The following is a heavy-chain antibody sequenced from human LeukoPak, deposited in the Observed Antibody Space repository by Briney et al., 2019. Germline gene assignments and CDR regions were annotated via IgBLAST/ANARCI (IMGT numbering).Heavy chain of an antibody. D-gene: IGHD5-18*01. V-gene: IGHV1-69*04. J-gene: IGHJ3*02. Sequence: SVKVSCKASGGTFSSYAISWVRQAPGQGLEWMGRIIPILGIANYAQKFQGRVTITADKSTSTAYMELSSLRSEDTAVYYCAPDWMGYGQAAPNDAFDIWGQGTMVTVSS. CDR1: GGTFSSYA. CDR2: IIPILGIA. CDR3: APDWMGYGQAAPNDAFDI.